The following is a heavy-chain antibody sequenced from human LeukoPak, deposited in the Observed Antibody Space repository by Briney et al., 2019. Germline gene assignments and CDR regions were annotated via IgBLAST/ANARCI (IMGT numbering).Heavy chain of an antibody. V-gene: IGHV4-59*01. J-gene: IGHJ6*03. Sequence: GSLRLSCAASGFTFSSFAMSWIRQPPGKGLGWIGYIYYSGSTNYNPSLKSRVTISVDTSKNQFSLKLSSVTAADTAVYYCAGACFYGSGSYYYYYYYMDVWGKGTTVTISS. CDR2: IYYSGST. D-gene: IGHD3-10*01. CDR1: GFTFSSFA. CDR3: AGACFYGSGSYYYYYYYMDV.